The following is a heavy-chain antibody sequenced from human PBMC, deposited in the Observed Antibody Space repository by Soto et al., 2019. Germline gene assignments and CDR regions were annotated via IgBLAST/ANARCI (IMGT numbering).Heavy chain of an antibody. CDR3: AGIPNSSSWFYFDY. V-gene: IGHV4-31*03. J-gene: IGHJ4*02. CDR2: IYYSGST. CDR1: GGSISSGGYY. D-gene: IGHD6-13*01. Sequence: SETLSLTCTVSGGSISSGGYYWSWIRQHPGKGLEWIGYIYYSGSTYYNPSLKSRVTISVDTSKNQFSLKLSSVTAADTAVYYCAGIPNSSSWFYFDYWGQGTLVTVSS.